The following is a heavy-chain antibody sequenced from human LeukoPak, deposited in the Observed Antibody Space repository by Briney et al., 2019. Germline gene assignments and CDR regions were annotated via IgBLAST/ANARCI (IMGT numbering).Heavy chain of an antibody. J-gene: IGHJ4*02. D-gene: IGHD3-22*01. Sequence: GESLKISCKGSGYSFTSYWIGWVRQMPGKGLEWMGIIYPGDSDTRYSPSFQGQVTISADKSISTAYLQWSSLKASDTAMYYCASQRYYYDSSGYHFDYWGQGTLVTVSS. CDR1: GYSFTSYW. CDR3: ASQRYYYDSSGYHFDY. V-gene: IGHV5-51*01. CDR2: IYPGDSDT.